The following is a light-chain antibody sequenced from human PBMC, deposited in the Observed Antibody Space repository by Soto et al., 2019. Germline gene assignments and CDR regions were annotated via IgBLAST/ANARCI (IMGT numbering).Light chain of an antibody. CDR3: HQANSFPIT. Sequence: DIQMTQSPSSVSASVGDRVTITCRASQGISSWVAWYQQKPGKAPKLLIYAASSLQSGVPSRFSGSVSGTDFPLTISSLQPEYFANYYCHQANSFPITFGQGTRLEIK. CDR1: QGISSW. J-gene: IGKJ5*01. CDR2: AAS. V-gene: IGKV1-12*01.